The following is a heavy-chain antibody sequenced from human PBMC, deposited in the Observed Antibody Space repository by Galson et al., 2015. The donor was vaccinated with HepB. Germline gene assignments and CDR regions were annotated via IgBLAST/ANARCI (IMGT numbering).Heavy chain of an antibody. Sequence: QSGAEVKKPGESLKISCKGSGYSFTSYWIGWVRQMPGKGPEWMGIIYPGDSDTRYSPSFQGQVTISADKSISTAYLQWSSLKASDTAMYYCARRRGYQLPYDAFDIWGQGTMVTVSS. D-gene: IGHD2-2*01. V-gene: IGHV5-51*03. CDR1: GYSFTSYW. J-gene: IGHJ3*02. CDR2: IYPGDSDT. CDR3: ARRRGYQLPYDAFDI.